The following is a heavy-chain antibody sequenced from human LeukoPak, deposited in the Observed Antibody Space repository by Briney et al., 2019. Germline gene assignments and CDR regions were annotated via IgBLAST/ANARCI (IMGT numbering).Heavy chain of an antibody. J-gene: IGHJ4*02. V-gene: IGHV4-59*08. Sequence: PSETLSLTCTVSGGSISSYYWSWIRQPPGKGLEWIANIFYSGSPHYNPSLKRRVTISLDTARKQFSLKTSSVTAADTAIYYGARVGHIAAAGTYDYWGQGTLVTVSS. CDR3: ARVGHIAAAGTYDY. CDR1: GGSISSYY. CDR2: IFYSGSP. D-gene: IGHD6-13*01.